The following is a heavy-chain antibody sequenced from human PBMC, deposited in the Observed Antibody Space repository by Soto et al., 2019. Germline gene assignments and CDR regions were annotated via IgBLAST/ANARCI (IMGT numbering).Heavy chain of an antibody. CDR2: INHSGST. CDR3: ARGGIGYDILTGYYNYYYYGMDV. CDR1: GGSFSGYY. V-gene: IGHV4-34*01. D-gene: IGHD3-9*01. Sequence: SETLSLTCAVYGGSFSGYYWSWIRQPPGKGLEWIGEINHSGSTNYNPSLKSRVTISVDTSKNQFSLKLSSVTAADTAAYYCARGGIGYDILTGYYNYYYYGMDVWGQGTTVTVSS. J-gene: IGHJ6*02.